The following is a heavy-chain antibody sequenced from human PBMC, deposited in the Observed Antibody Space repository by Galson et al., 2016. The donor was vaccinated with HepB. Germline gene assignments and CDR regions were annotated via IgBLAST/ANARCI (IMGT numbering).Heavy chain of an antibody. V-gene: IGHV3-7*03. CDR3: AKGDDGFDI. CDR1: GFTFSSYW. CDR2: INQDGSEK. J-gene: IGHJ3*02. Sequence: SLRLSCAVSGFTFSSYWMSWVRQAPGKGLEWVANINQDGSEKDYVDSVKGRFTISRDNAKNSLYLQMNSLRAEDTAVYYCAKGDDGFDIWGQGTMVTVSP.